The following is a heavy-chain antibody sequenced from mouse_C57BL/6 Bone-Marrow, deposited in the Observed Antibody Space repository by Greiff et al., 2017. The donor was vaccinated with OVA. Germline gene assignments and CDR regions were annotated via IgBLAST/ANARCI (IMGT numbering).Heavy chain of an antibody. D-gene: IGHD3-3*01. Sequence: DVQLVESGGGLVKPGGSLKLSCAASGFTFSSYAMSWVRQTPEKRLEWVATISDGGSYTYYPDNVKGRFTISRDNAKNNLYLQMSHLKSEDTAMYYCARGALGYAMDYWGQGTSVTVSS. J-gene: IGHJ4*01. CDR3: ARGALGYAMDY. CDR2: ISDGGSYT. CDR1: GFTFSSYA. V-gene: IGHV5-4*01.